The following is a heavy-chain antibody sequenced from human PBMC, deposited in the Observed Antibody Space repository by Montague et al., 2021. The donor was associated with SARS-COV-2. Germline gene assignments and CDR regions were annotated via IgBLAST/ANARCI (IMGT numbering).Heavy chain of an antibody. V-gene: IGHV3-48*03. CDR3: AGYGGSYYFCDWFDP. Sequence: SLRLSCAASGFTFSSYEMNWVRQAPGKGLEWVSYISSSGSTTYYADSVKGRFTISRDNAKNSLYLQMHSLRAEDTAVYYCAGYGGSYYFCDWFDPRGQGAPVTVSS. J-gene: IGHJ5*02. CDR2: ISSSGSTT. CDR1: GFTFSSYE. D-gene: IGHD2-15*01.